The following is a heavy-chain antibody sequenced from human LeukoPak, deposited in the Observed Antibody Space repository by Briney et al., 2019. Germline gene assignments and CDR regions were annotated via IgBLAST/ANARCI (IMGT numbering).Heavy chain of an antibody. CDR2: IYSGGST. V-gene: IGHV3-53*01. J-gene: IGHJ4*02. CDR3: ARDLRVGATFDY. CDR1: WFTVSSNY. Sequence: GGSLRLSCAASWFTVSSNYMSWVRQAPGKGLEWVSVIYSGGSTYYADSVKGRFTISRDNSKNTLYLQMNSLRAEDTAVYYCARDLRVGATFDYWGQGTLVTVSS. D-gene: IGHD1-26*01.